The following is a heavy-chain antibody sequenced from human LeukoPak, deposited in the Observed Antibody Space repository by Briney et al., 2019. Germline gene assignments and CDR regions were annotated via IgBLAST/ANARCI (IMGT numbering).Heavy chain of an antibody. V-gene: IGHV3-48*01. Sequence: GGSLRLSCAASGFTFSSYSMNWVRQAPGKGLEWVSYISSSRSTIYYADSVKGRFTISRDNAKNSLYLQMNSLRAEDTAVYYCARTTMITPHNDYWGQGTLVTVSS. CDR1: GFTFSSYS. CDR2: ISSSRSTI. D-gene: IGHD3-22*01. CDR3: ARTTMITPHNDY. J-gene: IGHJ4*02.